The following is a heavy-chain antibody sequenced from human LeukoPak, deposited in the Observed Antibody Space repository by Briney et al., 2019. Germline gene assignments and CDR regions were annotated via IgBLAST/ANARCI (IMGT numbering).Heavy chain of an antibody. CDR1: GYTFTSYV. CDR2: ISTYNGNT. Sequence: ASVKVSCKASGYTFTSYVISWVRQAPGQGLEWMGWISTYNGNTNYAQKLQGRVTMTTDTSTTTAYMELRSLRSDDTAVYYCARGGSPVYYYYMDVWGKGTTVTVSS. V-gene: IGHV1-18*01. D-gene: IGHD6-6*01. CDR3: ARGGSPVYYYYMDV. J-gene: IGHJ6*03.